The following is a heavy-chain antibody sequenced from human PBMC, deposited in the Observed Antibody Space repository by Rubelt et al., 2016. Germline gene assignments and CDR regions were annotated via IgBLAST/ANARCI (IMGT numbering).Heavy chain of an antibody. CDR3: ARRGGYSYGPRYYFDY. CDR1: GGSISSYY. D-gene: IGHD5-18*01. V-gene: IGHV4-59*08. CDR2: IYYSGST. Sequence: QVQLQESGPGLVKPSETLSLTCTVSGGSISSYYWSWIRQPPGKGLEWIGYIYYSGSTNYNPSLKSRVTISVYTSNNQFSLKLSSVTAADTAVYYCARRGGYSYGPRYYFDYWGQGTLVTVSS. J-gene: IGHJ4*02.